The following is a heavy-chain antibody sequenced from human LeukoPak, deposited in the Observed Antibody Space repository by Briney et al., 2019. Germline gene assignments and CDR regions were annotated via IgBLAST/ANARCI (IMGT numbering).Heavy chain of an antibody. V-gene: IGHV4-38-2*02. D-gene: IGHD3-9*01. CDR3: ASTTGSSYYDILTGYYTRYYFDY. J-gene: IGHJ4*02. CDR2: IYHSGST. Sequence: PSETLSLTCTVSGYSISSGYYWGWIRQPPGKGLEWIGSIYHSGSTYYNPSLKSRVTISVDTSKNQFSLKLSSVTAADTAVYYCASTTGSSYYDILTGYYTRYYFDYWGQGTLVTVSS. CDR1: GYSISSGYY.